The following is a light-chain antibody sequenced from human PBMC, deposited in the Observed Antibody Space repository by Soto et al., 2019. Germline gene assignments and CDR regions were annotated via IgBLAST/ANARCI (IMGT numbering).Light chain of an antibody. Sequence: VVLTQSPATLSLSPGERATLSCRASRHVYINALAWYQQKPGRTPTLLIFGASTRATDIPDRFSGTGSGTDFSLTINGVEPEDSAFYYWQQYGASPFTVGPGTRVEI. J-gene: IGKJ3*01. CDR3: QQYGASPFT. CDR1: RHVYINA. V-gene: IGKV3-20*01. CDR2: GAS.